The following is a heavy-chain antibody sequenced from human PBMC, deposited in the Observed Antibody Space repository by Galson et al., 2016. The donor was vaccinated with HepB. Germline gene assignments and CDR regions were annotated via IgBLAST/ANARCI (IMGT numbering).Heavy chain of an antibody. J-gene: IGHJ4*02. D-gene: IGHD6-13*01. CDR1: GFTFSSYG. Sequence: SLRLSCAASGFTFSSYGMHWVRQAPGKGLEWVACIWYDGSNKYYADSVKGRFTISRDNSKKTLYLQMNSLRAEDTAVYYWAREDSTIAAASFDYWGQGTLVTVSS. V-gene: IGHV3-33*01. CDR2: IWYDGSNK. CDR3: AREDSTIAAASFDY.